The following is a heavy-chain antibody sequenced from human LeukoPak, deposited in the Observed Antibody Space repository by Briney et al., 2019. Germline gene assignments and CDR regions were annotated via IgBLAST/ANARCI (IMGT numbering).Heavy chain of an antibody. V-gene: IGHV3-7*05. Sequence: GGSLRLSCAASGFTLSMYWMSWVRQAPGKGLEWVANIKHDGSEKYYVDSVKGRFTISRDNAKNSLFLQMNSLRAEDTAVYYCMRDSQGSGMYSVVYWGQGTLVTVSS. J-gene: IGHJ4*02. CDR1: GFTLSMYW. CDR3: MRDSQGSGMYSVVY. D-gene: IGHD3-10*01. CDR2: IKHDGSEK.